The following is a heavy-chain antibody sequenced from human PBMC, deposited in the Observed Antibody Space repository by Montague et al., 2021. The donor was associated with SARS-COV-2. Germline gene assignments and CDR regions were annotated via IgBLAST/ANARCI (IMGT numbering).Heavy chain of an antibody. CDR2: VHYTGST. D-gene: IGHD1-1*01. CDR3: ARAQNTCFIANCVNYFEV. Sequence: SETLSLTCEVSGGSISSYYWSWIRQSPGKGLEWIGYVHYTGSTKYNPSLKPRVTLSLDTPTNHFSLKLRSVTAADTAIYYCARAQNTCFIANCVNYFEVWGLGALVTVSS. V-gene: IGHV4-59*01. J-gene: IGHJ4*02. CDR1: GGSISSYY.